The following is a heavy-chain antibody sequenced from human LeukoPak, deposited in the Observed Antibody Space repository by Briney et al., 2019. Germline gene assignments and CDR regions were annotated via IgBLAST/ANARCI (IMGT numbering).Heavy chain of an antibody. CDR1: GYTFISYD. V-gene: IGHV1-18*01. D-gene: IGHD1-26*01. J-gene: IGHJ4*02. CDR3: ARDCIGCLGFDY. Sequence: ASVKVSCKASGYTFISYDISWVRQAPGQGLEWMGWVSAYADDTNYVQKFRGRITMTTDTSTSTAYMELRSLRSDDTAVYYCARDCIGCLGFDYWGQGTLVTVSS. CDR2: VSAYADDT.